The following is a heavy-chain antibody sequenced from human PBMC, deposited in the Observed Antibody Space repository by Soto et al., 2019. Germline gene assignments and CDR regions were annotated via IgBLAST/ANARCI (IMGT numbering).Heavy chain of an antibody. J-gene: IGHJ4*02. CDR2: IYYSGST. Sequence: QVQLQESGPGLVRPSETLSLTCAVSGGSLNGHFWSWIRQSPGKGLEWIGHIYYSGSTSYSPSLTGRVSISVDRSKNQFSLEVHSLTAADTAVYYCARAGTNMVQFDYWGQGTLVTVSS. CDR3: ARAGTNMVQFDY. V-gene: IGHV4-59*11. CDR1: GGSLNGHF. D-gene: IGHD3-10*01.